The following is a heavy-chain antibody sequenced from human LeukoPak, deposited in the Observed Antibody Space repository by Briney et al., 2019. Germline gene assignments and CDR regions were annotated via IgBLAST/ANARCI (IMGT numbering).Heavy chain of an antibody. Sequence: PSETLSLTCTVSGGSIGSHTWSWIRQPPGKGQEWIGYIYYTGSTNYNPSLKSRVTMSVDTSKNQFSLELSSVTAADTAIYYCARGGYYYDSNGYNWFDPWGQGTLVTVSS. V-gene: IGHV4-59*11. CDR3: ARGGYYYDSNGYNWFDP. D-gene: IGHD3-22*01. CDR2: IYYTGST. J-gene: IGHJ5*02. CDR1: GGSIGSHT.